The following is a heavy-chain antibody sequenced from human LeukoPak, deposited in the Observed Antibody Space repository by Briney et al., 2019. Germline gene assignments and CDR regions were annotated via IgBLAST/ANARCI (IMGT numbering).Heavy chain of an antibody. CDR1: GYTFTSYD. D-gene: IGHD3-22*01. CDR2: MNPNSGNT. J-gene: IGHJ4*02. V-gene: IGHV1-8*01. CDR3: ASGYYDSSGYNDY. Sequence: GASVKVSCKSSGYTFTSYDINWVRQATGQGLGWMGWMNPNSGNTGYAQKFQGRVTMTRNTSISTAYMELSSLRSEDTAVYYCASGYYDSSGYNDYWGQGTLVTVSS.